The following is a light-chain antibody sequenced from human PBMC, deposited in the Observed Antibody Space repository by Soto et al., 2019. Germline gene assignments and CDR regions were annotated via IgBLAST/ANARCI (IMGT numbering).Light chain of an antibody. J-gene: IGLJ3*02. CDR2: EVS. V-gene: IGLV2-14*01. CDR3: SSYAARGTLV. CDR1: SSDVGGYNY. Sequence: QSVLTQPASVSGSPGQSIIISCTGTSSDVGGYNYVSWYQQHPGKAPKVIIYEVSNRPSGVADRFSASKSGNTASLTISGLQTEDEGDYYCSSYAARGTLVFGGGTKLTVL.